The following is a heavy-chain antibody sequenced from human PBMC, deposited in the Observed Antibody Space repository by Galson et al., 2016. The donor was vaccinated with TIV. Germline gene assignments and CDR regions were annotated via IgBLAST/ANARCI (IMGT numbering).Heavy chain of an antibody. J-gene: IGHJ4*02. V-gene: IGHV1-3*01. Sequence: SVKVSCKASGYTFTNYIMHWVRQAPGQRLEWMGWINAGNGNTKDSQKFQGRVTITRYTSASTAYMELSSLRSEDTAVYYCARYPGYFVYWGQGTLVTVSS. D-gene: IGHD1-1*01. CDR3: ARYPGYFVY. CDR2: INAGNGNT. CDR1: GYTFTNYI.